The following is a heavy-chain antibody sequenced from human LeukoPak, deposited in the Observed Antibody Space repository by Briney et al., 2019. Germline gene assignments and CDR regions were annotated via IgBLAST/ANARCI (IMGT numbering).Heavy chain of an antibody. J-gene: IGHJ6*02. Sequence: PGGSLRLSCAASGFTFSSYWMHWVRQAPGEGLVWVSRINSDGSSTSYADSVKGRFTISRDNAKNTLYLQMNSLRAEDTAVYYCLSQQQLLAPDYYYYGMDVWGQGTTVTVSS. CDR2: INSDGSST. D-gene: IGHD6-13*01. CDR1: GFTFSSYW. CDR3: LSQQQLLAPDYYYYGMDV. V-gene: IGHV3-74*01.